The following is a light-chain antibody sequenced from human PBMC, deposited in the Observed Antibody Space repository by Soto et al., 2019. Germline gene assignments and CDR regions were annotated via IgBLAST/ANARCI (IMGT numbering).Light chain of an antibody. CDR2: GAS. CDR3: REYGTTPPT. CDR1: QSVSSSY. J-gene: IGKJ1*01. V-gene: IGKV3-20*01. Sequence: EIVLTQSPGTLSLSPGERATLSCRASQSVSSSYLAWYQQKPGQAPRLLIYGASSRATGIPHRFSGSGSGTHFPLTISRLAPDDFAVYYCREYGTTPPTFGQGTEVEIK.